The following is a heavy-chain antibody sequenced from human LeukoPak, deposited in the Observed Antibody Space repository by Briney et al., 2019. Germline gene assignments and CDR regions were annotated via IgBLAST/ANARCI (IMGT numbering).Heavy chain of an antibody. Sequence: GGSLRLSCAASGFIFTNYFMSWVRQAPGKGLEWVASIKHDGSEKYYVDSVRGRFTISRDNTMNSLYLQMSSLRAEDAAVYYCATDRGWRTSGYYLYYFEYWGQGTLVTFSS. CDR3: ATDRGWRTSGYYLYYFEY. V-gene: IGHV3-7*01. CDR1: GFIFTNYF. CDR2: IKHDGSEK. J-gene: IGHJ4*02. D-gene: IGHD3-3*01.